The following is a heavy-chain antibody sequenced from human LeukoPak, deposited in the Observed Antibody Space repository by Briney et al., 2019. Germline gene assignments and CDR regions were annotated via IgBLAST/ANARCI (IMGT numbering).Heavy chain of an antibody. Sequence: QPGRSLRLSCAASGFTFSSYAMHWVRQAPGKGLEWVAVVSYDGSNKYYANSVKGRFTISRDKSKNTLHLQMNSLRSEDTAVYYCARGLCGPYCGGDRNWFDPWGQGTLVTVSS. V-gene: IGHV3-30*04. J-gene: IGHJ5*02. D-gene: IGHD2-21*02. CDR1: GFTFSSYA. CDR2: VSYDGSNK. CDR3: ARGLCGPYCGGDRNWFDP.